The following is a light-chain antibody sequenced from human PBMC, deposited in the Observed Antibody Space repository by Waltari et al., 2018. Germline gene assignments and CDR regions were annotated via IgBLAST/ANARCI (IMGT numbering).Light chain of an antibody. CDR2: DTN. Sequence: QAVVTQEPSLTVSPGGTVTLTCGSSTGAVTRGHYSYWFQLKPGQAPRTLSYDTNNKPPWTPARFSGPRLGGKAALTLSGAQPEDEAEYYCLLYYSGAWVFGGGTKLTVL. CDR3: LLYYSGAWV. V-gene: IGLV7-46*01. J-gene: IGLJ3*02. CDR1: TGAVTRGHY.